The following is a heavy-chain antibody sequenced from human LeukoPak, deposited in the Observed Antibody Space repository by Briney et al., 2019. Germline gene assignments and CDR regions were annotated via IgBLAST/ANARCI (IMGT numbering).Heavy chain of an antibody. Sequence: AASVKVPCTASGCTFSSYAIRWVRQAPGQGLEWMGGISSIFGTANYAQKFQGRVTITADKSTSTAYMELSSLRSEDTAVYYCARGPLNYYCSGSYYNEGYWGQGTLVSVFS. V-gene: IGHV1-69*06. CDR1: GCTFSSYA. D-gene: IGHD3-10*01. CDR3: ARGPLNYYCSGSYYNEGY. CDR2: ISSIFGTA. J-gene: IGHJ4*02.